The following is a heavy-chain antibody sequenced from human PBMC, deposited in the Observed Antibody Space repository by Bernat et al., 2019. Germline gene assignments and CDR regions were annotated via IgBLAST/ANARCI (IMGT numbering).Heavy chain of an antibody. CDR1: GFTFSSYA. J-gene: IGHJ6*02. CDR2: ISYDGSNK. Sequence: QVQLVESGGGVVQPGRSLRLSCSASGFTFSSYAMHWVRQAPGKGLGLVAVISYDGSNKYYADSVKGRFTISRDNSKNTLYLQMNSLRAEDTAVYYCARGMTTVTSNPDYYYYGMDVWGQGTTVTVSS. CDR3: ARGMTTVTSNPDYYYYGMDV. V-gene: IGHV3-30-3*01. D-gene: IGHD4-17*01.